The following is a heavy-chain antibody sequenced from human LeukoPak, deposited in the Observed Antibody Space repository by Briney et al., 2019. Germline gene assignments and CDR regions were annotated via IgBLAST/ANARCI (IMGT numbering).Heavy chain of an antibody. CDR2: IYTSGGT. Sequence: PSETLSLTCTVSGASISSDIFYWSWIRQPTGEGLEWIGRIYTSGGTTYNSSLKSRIAISVDVSKNQFSLKLSSVTAADTAVYYCAGTRRYCSGGSCYNWFDPWGQGTLVTVSS. J-gene: IGHJ5*02. CDR1: GASISSDIFY. D-gene: IGHD2-15*01. V-gene: IGHV4-61*02. CDR3: AGTRRYCSGGSCYNWFDP.